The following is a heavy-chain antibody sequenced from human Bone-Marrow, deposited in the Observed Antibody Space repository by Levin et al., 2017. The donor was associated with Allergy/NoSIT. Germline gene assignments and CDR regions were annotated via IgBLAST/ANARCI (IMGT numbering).Heavy chain of an antibody. CDR1: GGTFSSYA. CDR3: ARLAYCSSTSCYDTYYFDY. V-gene: IGHV1-69*06. Sequence: KISCKASGGTFSSYAISWVRQAPGQGLEWMGGIIPIFGTANYAQKFQGRVTITADKSTSTAYMELSSLRSEDTAVYYCARLAYCSSTSCYDTYYFDYWGQGTLVTVSS. J-gene: IGHJ4*02. CDR2: IIPIFGTA. D-gene: IGHD2-2*01.